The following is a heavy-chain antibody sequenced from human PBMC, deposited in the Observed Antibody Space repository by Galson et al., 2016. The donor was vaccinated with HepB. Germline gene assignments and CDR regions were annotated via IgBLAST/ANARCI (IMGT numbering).Heavy chain of an antibody. CDR2: IIPIFGAE. CDR1: GGTFNTDV. Sequence: SVKVSCKASGGTFNTDVISWVRQAPGQGLEWMGGIIPIFGAENYAQKFQGRVTIIADTSTSTVYMELSSLTSKDTAVYYFARYRGIAEPGNAWYFDLWGRATLVVVSS. D-gene: IGHD6-19*01. CDR3: ARYRGIAEPGNAWYFDL. J-gene: IGHJ2*01. V-gene: IGHV1-69*06.